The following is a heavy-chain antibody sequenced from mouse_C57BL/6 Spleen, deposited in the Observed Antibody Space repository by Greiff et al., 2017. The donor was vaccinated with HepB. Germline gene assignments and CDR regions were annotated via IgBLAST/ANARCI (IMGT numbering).Heavy chain of an antibody. Sequence: EVQLQHSGPELVKPGASVKIPCKASGYTFTDYNMDWVKQSHGKSLEWIGDINPNNGGTIYNQKFKGKATLTVDKSSSTAYMELRSLTSEDTAVYYCARGGKFITTVVATYYYAMDYWGQGTSVTVSS. V-gene: IGHV1-18*01. D-gene: IGHD1-1*01. CDR1: GYTFTDYN. J-gene: IGHJ4*01. CDR3: ARGGKFITTVVATYYYAMDY. CDR2: INPNNGGT.